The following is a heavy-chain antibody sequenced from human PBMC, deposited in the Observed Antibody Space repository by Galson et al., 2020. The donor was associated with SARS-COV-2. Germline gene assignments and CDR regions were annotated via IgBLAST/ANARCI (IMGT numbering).Heavy chain of an antibody. CDR3: ARAQLRPLYYDILTGYRESGNDY. CDR1: GYTFTSYG. CDR2: ISAYNGNT. V-gene: IGHV1-18*01. Sequence: ASVKVSCKASGYTFTSYGISWVRQAPGQGLEWMGWISAYNGNTNYAQKLQGRVTMTTDTSTSTAYMELRSLRSDDTAVYYCARAQLRPLYYDILTGYRESGNDYWGQGTLVTVSS. J-gene: IGHJ4*02. D-gene: IGHD3-9*01.